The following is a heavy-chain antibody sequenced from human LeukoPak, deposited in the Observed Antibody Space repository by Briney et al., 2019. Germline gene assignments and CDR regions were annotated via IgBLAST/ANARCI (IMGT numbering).Heavy chain of an antibody. CDR2: ISSSSSYI. Sequence: GGSLRLSCAASGFTFSSYSMNWVRQAPGKGLEWVSSISSSSSYIYYADLVKGRFTISRDNAKNSLYLQMNSLRAEDTAVYYCARDVGGGRITIFGVDKANDAFDIWGQGTMVTVSS. V-gene: IGHV3-21*01. D-gene: IGHD3-3*01. CDR3: ARDVGGGRITIFGVDKANDAFDI. J-gene: IGHJ3*02. CDR1: GFTFSSYS.